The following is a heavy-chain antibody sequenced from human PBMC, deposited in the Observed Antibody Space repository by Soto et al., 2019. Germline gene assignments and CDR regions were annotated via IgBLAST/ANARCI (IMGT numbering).Heavy chain of an antibody. Sequence: EVHLLESGGGLVQPGGSLRLSCVASGFTFRSYAMNWVRQAPGKGLEWVSAISGSGSYTSYADSVKGRFTISRDNSKNTLFLQLNSLRAEDTAVYYCAKDQDLDDDSGYYLHLFDDWGQGTSVTVSS. CDR2: ISGSGSYT. J-gene: IGHJ4*02. CDR3: AKDQDLDDDSGYYLHLFDD. D-gene: IGHD3-22*01. CDR1: GFTFRSYA. V-gene: IGHV3-23*01.